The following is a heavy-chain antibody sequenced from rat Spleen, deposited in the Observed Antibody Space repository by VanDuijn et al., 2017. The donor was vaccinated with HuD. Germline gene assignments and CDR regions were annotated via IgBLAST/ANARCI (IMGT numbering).Heavy chain of an antibody. D-gene: IGHD1-2*01. V-gene: IGHV2-63*01. J-gene: IGHJ4*01. CDR3: TRAIAADYVMAA. Sequence: QVQLKVSGPGLVQPSQTLSLTCTVSGFSLTGNNVHWVRQPPGKGLEWMGRMRYDGDTAYNSAHKSRLSVSRDTSKNQVFLKVNSLQTDDTAIYYCTRAIAADYVMAAWGQGTSVTVSS. CDR2: MRYDGDT. CDR1: GFSLTGNN.